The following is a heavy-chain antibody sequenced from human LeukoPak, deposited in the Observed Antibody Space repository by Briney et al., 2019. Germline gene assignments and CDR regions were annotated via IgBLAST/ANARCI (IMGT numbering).Heavy chain of an antibody. CDR2: MNPNSGGT. J-gene: IGHJ5*02. V-gene: IGHV1-2*02. Sequence: ASVKVSCKASGYTFTSYDINWVRQATGQGLEWMGWMNPNSGGTNYAQKFQGRVTMTRDTSISTAYMELGRLRSDDTAVYYCARDRDSSGYYLNWFDPWGQGTLVTVSS. D-gene: IGHD3-22*01. CDR1: GYTFTSYD. CDR3: ARDRDSSGYYLNWFDP.